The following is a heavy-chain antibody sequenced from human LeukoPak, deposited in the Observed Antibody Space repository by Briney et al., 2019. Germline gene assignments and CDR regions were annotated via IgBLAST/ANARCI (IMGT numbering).Heavy chain of an antibody. CDR1: GFTFSSYA. Sequence: PGGSLRLSCAASGFTFSSYAVSWVRQAPGKGLAWVSAISDSGGSTQYADSVKGRFIISRDNSKNTLYLQMNSLRAEDTAVYYCAPPPIAATGNWGQGTLVTVSS. J-gene: IGHJ4*02. D-gene: IGHD6-13*01. CDR3: APPPIAATGN. CDR2: ISDSGGST. V-gene: IGHV3-23*01.